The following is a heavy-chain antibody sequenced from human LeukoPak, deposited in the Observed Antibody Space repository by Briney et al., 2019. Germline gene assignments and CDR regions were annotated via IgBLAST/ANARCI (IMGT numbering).Heavy chain of an antibody. CDR1: GFTFSSYA. CDR3: ARDLRRYFDWISHFDY. V-gene: IGHV3-23*01. Sequence: GGSLRLSCAASGFTFSSYAMSWVRQAPGKGLEWVSAISGSGGSTYYADSVKGRFTISRDNSKNTLYLQMNSLRAEDTAVYYCARDLRRYFDWISHFDYWGQGTLVTVSS. J-gene: IGHJ4*02. CDR2: ISGSGGST. D-gene: IGHD3-9*01.